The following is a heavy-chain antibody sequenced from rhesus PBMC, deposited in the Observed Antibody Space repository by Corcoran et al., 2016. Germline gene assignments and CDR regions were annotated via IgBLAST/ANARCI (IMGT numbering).Heavy chain of an antibody. D-gene: IGHD6-13*01. CDR2: FIPLFCIT. V-gene: IGHV1-198*02. CDR3: ARGPIAAGFFDY. J-gene: IGHJ4*01. CDR1: GFTFGSDA. Sequence: QVQLVQSGAEVKKPGASVKVSCKASGFTFGSDAISWGRKAHGQVLEWMEVFIPLFCITNYAEKVQGTVTITADTSTSTAYMELSSLRSEDTAVYYCARGPIAAGFFDYWGQGVLVTVSS.